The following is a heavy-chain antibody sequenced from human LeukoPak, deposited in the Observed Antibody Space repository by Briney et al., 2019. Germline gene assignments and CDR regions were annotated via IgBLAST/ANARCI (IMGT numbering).Heavy chain of an antibody. CDR1: GFTFSSYW. J-gene: IGHJ4*02. Sequence: PGESLRLSCAASGFTFSSYWMHWVRQAPGKGLVWVSRVNPQGSGTSYTDSVKGRFTISRDNAKDALHLRMDNLRVEDTAVYYCARARWSSTGRFLGYWGQGTLVTVSS. CDR2: VNPQGSGT. D-gene: IGHD6-19*01. V-gene: IGHV3-74*01. CDR3: ARARWSSTGRFLGY.